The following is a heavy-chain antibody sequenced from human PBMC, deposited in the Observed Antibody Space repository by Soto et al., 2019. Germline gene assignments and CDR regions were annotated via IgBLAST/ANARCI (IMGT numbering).Heavy chain of an antibody. D-gene: IGHD1-26*01. V-gene: IGHV1-18*03. CDR3: ARDAGGWFDP. Sequence: ASVKVSVEASCYTFTSYGISWVRQAPGQGLEWMGWISAYNGNTNYAQKLQGRVTMTTDTSTSTAYMELRSLRSDDMAVYYCARDAGGWFDPWGQGTLVTVSS. J-gene: IGHJ5*02. CDR2: ISAYNGNT. CDR1: CYTFTSYG.